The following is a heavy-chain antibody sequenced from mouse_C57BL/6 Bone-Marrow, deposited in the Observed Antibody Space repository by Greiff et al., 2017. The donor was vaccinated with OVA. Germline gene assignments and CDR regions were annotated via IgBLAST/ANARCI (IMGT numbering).Heavy chain of an antibody. Sequence: QVQLQQPGPELVKPGASVKISCKASGYSFTSYYIHWVKQRPGQGLEWIGWIYPASGNTNYNEKFKGKATLTADTSSSTAYMQLSSLTSEDSAVYYCTRRDSSSPYFDYWGQGTTLTVSS. D-gene: IGHD1-1*01. J-gene: IGHJ2*01. CDR2: IYPASGNT. CDR1: GYSFTSYY. CDR3: TRRDSSSPYFDY. V-gene: IGHV1-66*01.